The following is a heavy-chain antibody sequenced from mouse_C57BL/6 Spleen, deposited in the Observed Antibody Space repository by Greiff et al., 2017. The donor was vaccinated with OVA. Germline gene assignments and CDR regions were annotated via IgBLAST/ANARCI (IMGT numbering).Heavy chain of an antibody. D-gene: IGHD1-1*01. V-gene: IGHV1-53*01. CDR3: ARRTLLRYFDY. Sequence: QVQLQQPGTELVKPGASVKLSCKASGYTFTSYWMHWVKPRPGQGLEWIGNINPSNGGTNYNEKFKSKATLTVDNSSSTAYMQLSSLTSEDSAVYYGARRTLLRYFDYWGQGTTRTVSS. J-gene: IGHJ2*01. CDR2: INPSNGGT. CDR1: GYTFTSYW.